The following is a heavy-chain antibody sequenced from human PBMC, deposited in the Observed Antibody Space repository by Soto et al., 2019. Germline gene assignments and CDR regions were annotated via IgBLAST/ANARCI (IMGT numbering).Heavy chain of an antibody. CDR1: GFTFSSYA. CDR2: ITASGGTT. V-gene: IGHV3-23*01. D-gene: IGHD4-4*01. Sequence: PGGSLRLSCAASGFTFSSYAMTWVRQTPGKGLEWVSSITASGGTTYYADSVKGQFTISRDNPNNTLHLQINSLIVEDTAVHYCAKGKNGYSYWFDVWGQGTLVTVSS. CDR3: AKGKNGYSYWFDV. J-gene: IGHJ5*02.